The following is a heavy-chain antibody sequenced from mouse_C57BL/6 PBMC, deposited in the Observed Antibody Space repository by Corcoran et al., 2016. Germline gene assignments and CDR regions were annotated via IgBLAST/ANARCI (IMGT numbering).Heavy chain of an antibody. J-gene: IGHJ2*01. CDR2: IYPGDGDT. D-gene: IGHD1-1*01. Sequence: QVQLQQSGAELVKPGASVKISCKASGYAFSSYWMNWVKQRPGKGLEWIGQIYPGDGDTNYNGKFKGKATLTADKSSSTAYMQLSSLTSEDSAVYFCARRYYYGSSYDFDYWDQGTTLTVSS. V-gene: IGHV1-80*01. CDR1: GYAFSSYW. CDR3: ARRYYYGSSYDFDY.